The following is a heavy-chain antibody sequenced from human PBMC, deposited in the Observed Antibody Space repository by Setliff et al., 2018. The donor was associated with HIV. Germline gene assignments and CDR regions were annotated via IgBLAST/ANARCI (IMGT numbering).Heavy chain of an antibody. J-gene: IGHJ4*02. CDR1: GGSISSRSYY. V-gene: IGHV4-61*10. Sequence: SETLSLTCTVSGGSISSRSYYWSWLRQPAGKGLEWIGRIYSNGNTDYNPSLKSRVTISEDTSKNQFSLKLSSVTAADTAVYYCASLTTDRFLEWLFVYWGQGTLVTVSS. CDR3: ASLTTDRFLEWLFVY. CDR2: IYSNGNT. D-gene: IGHD3-3*01.